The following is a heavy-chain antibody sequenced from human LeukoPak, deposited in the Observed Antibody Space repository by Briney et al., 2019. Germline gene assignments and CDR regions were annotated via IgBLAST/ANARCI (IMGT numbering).Heavy chain of an antibody. Sequence: PGGSLRLSCAASGFTFSSYEMNWVRQAPGKGLEWVSVIYSGGTTYYADSLKGRFTISRDSSKNTLYLQMNSLRADDTAVYYCARLIRGSGTYFNYEYFQHWGQGTLVTVSS. D-gene: IGHD3-10*01. V-gene: IGHV3-53*01. J-gene: IGHJ1*01. CDR1: GFTFSSYE. CDR2: IYSGGTT. CDR3: ARLIRGSGTYFNYEYFQH.